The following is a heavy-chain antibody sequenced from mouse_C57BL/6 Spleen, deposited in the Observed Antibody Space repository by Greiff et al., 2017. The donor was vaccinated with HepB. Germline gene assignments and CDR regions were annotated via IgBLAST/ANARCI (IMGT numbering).Heavy chain of an antibody. Sequence: VQLVESGPGLVQPSQSLSITCTVSGFSLTSYGVHWVRQSPGKGLEWLGVIWSGGSTDYNAAFISRLSISKDNSKSQVFFKMNSLQADDTAIYYCARNNDYDVWLAMDYWGQGTSVTVSS. CDR3: ARNNDYDVWLAMDY. D-gene: IGHD2-4*01. CDR1: GFSLTSYG. J-gene: IGHJ4*01. V-gene: IGHV2-2*01. CDR2: IWSGGST.